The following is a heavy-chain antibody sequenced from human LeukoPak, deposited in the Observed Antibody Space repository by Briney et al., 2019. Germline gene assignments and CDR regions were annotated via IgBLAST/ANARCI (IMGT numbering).Heavy chain of an antibody. CDR1: GFTLSNYD. V-gene: IGHV3-21*01. D-gene: IGHD2-21*01. CDR2: ISTSSRYI. CDR3: XXAXXXXXTXYLRRSWFDP. J-gene: IGHJ5*02. Sequence: GGSLRLSCAASGFTLSNYDMNWVRQAPGKGLEWVSSISTSSRYIYYKDSVRGRFTISRDDAKNSLYLEMNSLRAEDTAVYYXXXAXXXXXTXYLRRSWFDPWGQGTLVTVSS.